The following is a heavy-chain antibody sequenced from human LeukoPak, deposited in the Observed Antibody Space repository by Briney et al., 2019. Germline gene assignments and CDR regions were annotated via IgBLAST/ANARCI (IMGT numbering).Heavy chain of an antibody. CDR3: ARGALLEWLLYLPRWYFDY. D-gene: IGHD3-3*01. Sequence: PSETLSLTCAVYGGSFSGYYWSWIRQPPGKGLEWIGEINHCGSTNYNPSLKSRVTISVDTSKNQFSLKLSSVTAADTAVYYCARGALLEWLLYLPRWYFDYWGQGTLVTVSS. V-gene: IGHV4-34*01. CDR1: GGSFSGYY. CDR2: INHCGST. J-gene: IGHJ4*02.